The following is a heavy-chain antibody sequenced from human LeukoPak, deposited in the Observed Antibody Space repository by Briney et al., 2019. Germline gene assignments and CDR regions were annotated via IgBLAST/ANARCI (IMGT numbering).Heavy chain of an antibody. D-gene: IGHD2-21*02. CDR3: VSILLFCGGDCYPKFDF. V-gene: IGHV4-39*07. CDR1: GGPISSSSYY. CDR2: IYYSGST. Sequence: SETLSLTCTVSGGPISSSSYYWGWIRQPPGKGLEWIGSIYYSGSTYYNPSLQSRVSISLDRSKNQFSLNVKSLTAADTAVYKCVSILLFCGGDCYPKFDFWGQGTLVTVSS. J-gene: IGHJ4*02.